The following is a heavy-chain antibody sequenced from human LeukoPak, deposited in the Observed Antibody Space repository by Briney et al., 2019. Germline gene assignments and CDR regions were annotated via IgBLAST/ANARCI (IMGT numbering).Heavy chain of an antibody. D-gene: IGHD3-3*01. Sequence: GGSLRLSCAASGFTFSSYAMSWVRQAPGKGLEWVSAISGSGGSTYYAHSVKGRFTIYRDNSKNTLYRQMHGLRAEDTAVYYVAKDLNYDFWSGYPDYWGQGTLVTVSS. CDR2: ISGSGGST. CDR3: AKDLNYDFWSGYPDY. J-gene: IGHJ4*02. CDR1: GFTFSSYA. V-gene: IGHV3-23*01.